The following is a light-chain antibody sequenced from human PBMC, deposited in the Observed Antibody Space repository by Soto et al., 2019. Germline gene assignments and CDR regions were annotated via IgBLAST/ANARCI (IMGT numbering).Light chain of an antibody. Sequence: DLQMTQSPSSLSASIGDRVTITCRASQNINSHLNWYQQKPGKAHKVLMYAASRLQSGVPSRFSGSGSGKEFTRTISTLEPEDFATYYCQQSHITTLFTFGKGTKLEIK. V-gene: IGKV1-39*01. CDR3: QQSHITTLFT. CDR2: AAS. J-gene: IGKJ2*01. CDR1: QNINSH.